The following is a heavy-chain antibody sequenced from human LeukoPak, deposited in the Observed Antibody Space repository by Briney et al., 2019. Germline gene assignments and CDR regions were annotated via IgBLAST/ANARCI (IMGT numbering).Heavy chain of an antibody. D-gene: IGHD3-10*01. Sequence: GASVKVSCKASGYAITNYYMHWVRQAPGQGLEWMGTIHPNDYTTTYAQRFQGRVTMTRDASTSTVYMDLSSLRSEDTAVYYCAREAFAAGKNFDYWGQGTQVTVPS. J-gene: IGHJ4*02. CDR1: GYAITNYY. V-gene: IGHV1-46*01. CDR3: AREAFAAGKNFDY. CDR2: IHPNDYTT.